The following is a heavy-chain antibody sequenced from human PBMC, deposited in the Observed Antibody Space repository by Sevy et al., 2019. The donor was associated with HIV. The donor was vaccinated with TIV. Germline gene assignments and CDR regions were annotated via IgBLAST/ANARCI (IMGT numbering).Heavy chain of an antibody. Sequence: GGSVRLSCAASGFTFNNYGMHWVRQAPGKGLEWVSVISYDGSNKYYADSVKGRFTISRDNSKNTLYLHMNSLRVEDTATYYCAKDPNDYGDPWAFDMWGQGTMVTVSS. J-gene: IGHJ3*02. CDR2: ISYDGSNK. D-gene: IGHD4-17*01. CDR1: GFTFNNYG. V-gene: IGHV3-30*18. CDR3: AKDPNDYGDPWAFDM.